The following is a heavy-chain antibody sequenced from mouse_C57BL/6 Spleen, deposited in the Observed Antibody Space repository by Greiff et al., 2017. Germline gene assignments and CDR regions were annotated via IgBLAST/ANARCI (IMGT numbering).Heavy chain of an antibody. CDR2: IDPEDGET. V-gene: IGHV14-2*01. D-gene: IGHD2-13*01. Sequence: EVMLVESGAELVKPGASVKLSCTASGFNIKDYYMYWVKQRTEQGLEWIGRIDPEDGETKYAPKFQGKATITADTSSNTDYLQLISLTSEKTTVYYSARCYDDFYYAIDYWGQGTSVTVSS. CDR1: GFNIKDYY. J-gene: IGHJ4*01. CDR3: ARCYDDFYYAIDY.